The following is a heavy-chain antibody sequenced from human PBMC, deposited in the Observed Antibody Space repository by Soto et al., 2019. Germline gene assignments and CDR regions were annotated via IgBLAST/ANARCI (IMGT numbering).Heavy chain of an antibody. V-gene: IGHV4-39*01. CDR3: AKNLPRTSRFDY. Sequence: QLHLHESGPGLVKPSETLSLTCTLSGASITSTTYFWAWIRQPPGRGLEWVGSNYYSGKTQYNPSLKNLVTISVDRSTNQFSLQTTSVTAADTAVYYCAKNLPRTSRFDYWGQGTLVTVSS. CDR2: NYYSGKT. CDR1: GASITSTTYF. J-gene: IGHJ4*02.